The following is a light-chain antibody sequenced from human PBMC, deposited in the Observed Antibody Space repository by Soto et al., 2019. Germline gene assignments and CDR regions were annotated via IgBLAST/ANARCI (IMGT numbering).Light chain of an antibody. Sequence: QSVLTQPASVSVSPGQSITISCTGTSSDVGFFNYVSWYQQHPGKAPKLMIYEVTNRPSGVSIRFSGSKSGNTASLTISGLQAEDEADYYCCSYRSVNTVVFGRGTKVTVL. CDR2: EVT. J-gene: IGLJ2*01. V-gene: IGLV2-14*01. CDR3: CSYRSVNTVV. CDR1: SSDVGFFNY.